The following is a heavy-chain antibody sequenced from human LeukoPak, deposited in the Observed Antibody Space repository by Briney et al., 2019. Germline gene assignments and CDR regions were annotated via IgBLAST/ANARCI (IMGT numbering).Heavy chain of an antibody. Sequence: PGGSLRLSCAASGFIFDDYGMSWVRQVPGKGLEWVSGINWNGRSIGYADSVKGRFTISRDNAKNSLFLQMSSLSAEDTAVYYCARERKSGWLERTYNFDYWGQGTLVTVSS. CDR1: GFIFDDYG. CDR2: INWNGRSI. CDR3: ARERKSGWLERTYNFDY. V-gene: IGHV3-20*04. J-gene: IGHJ4*02. D-gene: IGHD1-1*01.